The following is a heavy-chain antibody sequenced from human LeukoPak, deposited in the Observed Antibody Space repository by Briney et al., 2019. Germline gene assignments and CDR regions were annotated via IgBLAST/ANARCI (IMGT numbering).Heavy chain of an antibody. D-gene: IGHD2-15*01. V-gene: IGHV3-30*02. CDR2: IHYDGSIK. CDR1: GFTFSRYW. Sequence: GGSLRLSCAASGFTFSRYWMSWVRQAPGKGLEWVAFIHYDGSIKYYADSVKGRFTISRDNSKNTLFVQMNSLRAEDTAMYYCAKENCYDGSCYPFDYWGQGTLVTVSS. J-gene: IGHJ4*02. CDR3: AKENCYDGSCYPFDY.